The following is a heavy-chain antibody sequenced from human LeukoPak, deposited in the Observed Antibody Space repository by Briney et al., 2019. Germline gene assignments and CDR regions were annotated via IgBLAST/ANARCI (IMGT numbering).Heavy chain of an antibody. CDR3: GTVFEY. Sequence: GSLRLCCAASGFTLTNTWMHWVRQAPGKGLEWVSRINHDGSSTSYADPVKGRFTIARDDAKDTLDLQMNSLRAEDTAVYYCGTVFEYWGQGVLVTVSS. V-gene: IGHV3-74*01. CDR1: GFTLTNTW. J-gene: IGHJ4*02. CDR2: INHDGSST.